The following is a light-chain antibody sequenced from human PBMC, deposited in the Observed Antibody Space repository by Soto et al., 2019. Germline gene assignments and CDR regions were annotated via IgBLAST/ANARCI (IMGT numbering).Light chain of an antibody. CDR3: NSQRISGARV. CDR2: EVS. Sequence: QSALTQPASVSGSPGQSITISCTGTSSDVGGYRHVSWYQHHPGKAPKLMIYEVSNRPSGVSNRFSGSKSGYTASLTISGLQAEDEVDYYCNSQRISGARVFGTGTKLTVL. J-gene: IGLJ1*01. V-gene: IGLV2-14*01. CDR1: SSDVGGYRH.